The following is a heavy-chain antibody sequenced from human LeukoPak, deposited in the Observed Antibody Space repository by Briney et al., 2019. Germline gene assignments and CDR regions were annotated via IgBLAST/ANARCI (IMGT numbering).Heavy chain of an antibody. CDR2: ISGGRIK. V-gene: IGHV3-23*01. Sequence: AGSLRLSCAVSGLTFANYVMSWVRQPPWKGLEWVSRISGGRIKYYAESVKGRFTISRDNSKNMMYLQMNSVRAADTAVYYCVRDVGGIYYVFCDWSQGTLVTVSS. D-gene: IGHD3-10*02. CDR1: GLTFANYV. CDR3: VRDVGGIYYVFCD. J-gene: IGHJ4*02.